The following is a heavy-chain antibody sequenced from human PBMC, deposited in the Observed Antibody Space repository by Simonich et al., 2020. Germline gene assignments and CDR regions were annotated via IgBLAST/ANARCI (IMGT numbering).Heavy chain of an antibody. D-gene: IGHD6-13*01. CDR2: NYHSGRT. CDR3: ARVGYSNYYYYGMDV. V-gene: IGHV4-38-2*01. Sequence: QVQLQESGPGLVKPSETLSLTCAVSGYSISSGYYWGWIRQPPGKGLEWIGSNYHSGRTYYNPSLKSRVTISGDTSKNQFSLKLSSVTAADTAVYYCARVGYSNYYYYGMDVWGQGTTVTVSS. CDR1: GYSISSGYY. J-gene: IGHJ6*02.